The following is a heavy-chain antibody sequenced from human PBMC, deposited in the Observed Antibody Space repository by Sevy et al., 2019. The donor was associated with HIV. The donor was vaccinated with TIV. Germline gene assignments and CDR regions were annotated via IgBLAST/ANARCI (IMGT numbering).Heavy chain of an antibody. D-gene: IGHD2-2*02. CDR1: GYTFTGYY. CDR3: AREICSSTSCYTGDY. J-gene: IGHJ4*02. Sequence: ASVKVSCKASGYTFTGYYMHWVRQAPGQGLEWMGWINPNSGGTNYAQKFQGRVTMTRDTSISTAYMELSRLRSDETAVYYCAREICSSTSCYTGDYWGQGTLVTVSS. V-gene: IGHV1-2*02. CDR2: INPNSGGT.